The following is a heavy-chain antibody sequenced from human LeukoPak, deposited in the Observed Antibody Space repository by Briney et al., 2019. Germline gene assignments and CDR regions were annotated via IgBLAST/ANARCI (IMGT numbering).Heavy chain of an antibody. CDR1: GFTFSSYG. V-gene: IGHV3-30*18. CDR3: AKDIEPELHRAFDY. J-gene: IGHJ4*02. D-gene: IGHD1-14*01. CDR2: ISYDGSNK. Sequence: GGSLRLSCAASGFTFSSYGMHWVRQAPGKGLEWVAVISYDGSNKYYADSVKGRFTISRDNSKNTLYLQMNSLRAEDTAVYYCAKDIEPELHRAFDYWGQGTLVTVSS.